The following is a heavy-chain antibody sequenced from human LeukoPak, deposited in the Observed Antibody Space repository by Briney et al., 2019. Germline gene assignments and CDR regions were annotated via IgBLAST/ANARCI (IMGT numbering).Heavy chain of an antibody. CDR2: IYHSGST. D-gene: IGHD6-19*01. J-gene: IGHJ4*02. CDR1: GGSISSYY. V-gene: IGHV4-59*12. Sequence: SETLSLTCTVSGGSISSYYWSWIRQPPGKGLEWIGYIYHSGSTNYNPSLKSRVTISVDTSKNQFSLKLSSVTAADTAVYYCARGRIAVAGKTFDYWGQGTLVTVSS. CDR3: ARGRIAVAGKTFDY.